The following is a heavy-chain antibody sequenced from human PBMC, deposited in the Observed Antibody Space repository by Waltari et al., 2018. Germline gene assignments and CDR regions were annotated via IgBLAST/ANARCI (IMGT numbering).Heavy chain of an antibody. J-gene: IGHJ4*02. CDR1: GGSFSGYY. D-gene: IGHD2-21*01. CDR2: INHSGST. V-gene: IGHV4-34*01. CDR3: ARGSCGGDCYVGQYYFDY. Sequence: QVQLQQWGAGLLKPSETLSLTCAVYGGSFSGYYWSWIRQPPGKGLEWIGEINHSGSTNYNPSLKSRVTISVDTSKNQFSLKLSSVTAADTAVYYCARGSCGGDCYVGQYYFDYWGQGTLVTVSS.